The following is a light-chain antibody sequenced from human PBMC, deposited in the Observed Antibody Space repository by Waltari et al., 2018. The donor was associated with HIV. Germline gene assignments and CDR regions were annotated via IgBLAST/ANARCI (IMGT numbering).Light chain of an antibody. J-gene: IGLJ2*01. CDR3: STYTGRGTDTVL. Sequence: QSALTQPASVSGSPGQSIAISCTGSTSDIGAYNYVSWFQQHPGKAPKLIIFEVSNRPSGVSNRVSGSKSGNAASLTISGLQAEDEADYYCSTYTGRGTDTVLFAGGTKLTVL. V-gene: IGLV2-14*01. CDR1: TSDIGAYNY. CDR2: EVS.